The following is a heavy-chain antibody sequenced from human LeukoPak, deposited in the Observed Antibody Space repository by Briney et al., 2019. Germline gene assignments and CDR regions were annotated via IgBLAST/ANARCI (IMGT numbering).Heavy chain of an antibody. CDR1: GYTFTGYY. D-gene: IGHD6-19*01. J-gene: IGHJ4*02. CDR2: INPNSGGT. Sequence: ASVKVSCKASGYTFTGYYMHWVRQAPGQGLEWMGWINPNSGGTNYAQKFQGRVTMTRDTSISTAYMVLSRLRSDDTAVYYCARTVYSSGWLDYWGQGTLVTVSS. CDR3: ARTVYSSGWLDY. V-gene: IGHV1-2*02.